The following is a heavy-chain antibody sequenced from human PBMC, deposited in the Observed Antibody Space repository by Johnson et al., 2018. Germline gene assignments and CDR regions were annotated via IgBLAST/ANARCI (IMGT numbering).Heavy chain of an antibody. J-gene: IGHJ6*02. CDR2: IADDGSKR. CDR1: GFTFSSYA. Sequence: QVQLGEAGGGVVLHGRSLRLSCAASGFTFSSYAMHWVRQAPGTGLEWVAVIADDGSKRYYADSVKGRFTISRDNSKNTLYLQMNSLRAEDTALYYCAREGVIAVAGTTVSYGMDVWGQGTTVTVSS. V-gene: IGHV3-30-3*01. D-gene: IGHD6-19*01. CDR3: AREGVIAVAGTTVSYGMDV.